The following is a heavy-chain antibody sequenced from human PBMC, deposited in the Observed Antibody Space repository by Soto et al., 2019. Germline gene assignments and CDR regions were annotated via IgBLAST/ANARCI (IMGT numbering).Heavy chain of an antibody. CDR3: ARDPRIASNTGHYPCATDF. CDR2: IIPIFGTA. J-gene: IGHJ6*04. Sequence: SVKVSCKASGGTFSSYAISWVRQAPGQGLEWMGGIIPIFGTANYAQKFQGRVTITADESTSTAYMELSSLRSEDTAVYYCARDPRIASNTGHYPCATDFWCKGPTGSGSS. D-gene: IGHD6-13*01. V-gene: IGHV1-69*13. CDR1: GGTFSSYA.